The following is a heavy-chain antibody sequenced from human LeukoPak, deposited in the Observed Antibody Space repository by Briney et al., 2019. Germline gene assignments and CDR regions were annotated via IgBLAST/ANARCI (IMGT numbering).Heavy chain of an antibody. D-gene: IGHD3-10*01. CDR3: AKGAFRDQVQGYYYMDV. J-gene: IGHJ6*03. CDR1: GFTFSSYW. Sequence: AGGSLRLSCAASGFTFSSYWMSWVRQAPGKGLEWVANIKQDGSEKYYVDSVKGRFITSRDNAKNSLYLQMNSLRAEDTAVYYCAKGAFRDQVQGYYYMDVWGKGTTVTVSS. CDR2: IKQDGSEK. V-gene: IGHV3-7*01.